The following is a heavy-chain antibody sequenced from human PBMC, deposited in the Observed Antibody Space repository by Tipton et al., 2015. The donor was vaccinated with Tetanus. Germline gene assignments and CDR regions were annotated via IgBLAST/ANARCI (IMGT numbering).Heavy chain of an antibody. Sequence: LRLSCAGSGFLISSYAMNWVRQVPGEGLEWVSGVSASGNTNYADSVDGRFTISRDNAKNAMYLQMNSLRAEDTATYYCAKLKSRGDSSAIEHWGQGTLVTVSS. J-gene: IGHJ4*02. CDR1: GFLISSYA. CDR2: VSASGNT. V-gene: IGHV3-23*01. D-gene: IGHD2-21*02. CDR3: AKLKSRGDSSAIEH.